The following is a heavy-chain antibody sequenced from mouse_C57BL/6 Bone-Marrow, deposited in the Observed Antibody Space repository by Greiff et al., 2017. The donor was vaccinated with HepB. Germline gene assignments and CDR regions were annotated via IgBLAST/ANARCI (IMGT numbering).Heavy chain of an antibody. CDR1: GYTFTSYG. V-gene: IGHV1-81*01. J-gene: IGHJ3*01. D-gene: IGHD2-5*01. Sequence: QVHVKQSGAELARPGASVKLSCKASGYTFTSYGISWVKQRPGQGLEWIGEIYPRSGNTYYNEKFKGKATLTADKSSSTAYMELRSLTSEDSAVYFCARWGSSNSLFAYWGQGTLVTVSA. CDR3: ARWGSSNSLFAY. CDR2: IYPRSGNT.